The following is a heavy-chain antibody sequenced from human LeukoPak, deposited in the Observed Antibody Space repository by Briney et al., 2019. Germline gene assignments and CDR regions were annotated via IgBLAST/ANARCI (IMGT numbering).Heavy chain of an antibody. CDR2: IIPILGIA. CDR1: GGTFSSYA. D-gene: IGHD2-15*01. CDR3: ATLGDCSGGSCYG. J-gene: IGHJ4*02. Sequence: SVKVSCKASGGTFSSYAISWVRQAPGQGLEWMGRIIPILGIANYAQKFQGRVTITADKSTSTAYMELSSLRSEDTAVYYCATLGDCSGGSCYGWGQGTLVTVSS. V-gene: IGHV1-69*04.